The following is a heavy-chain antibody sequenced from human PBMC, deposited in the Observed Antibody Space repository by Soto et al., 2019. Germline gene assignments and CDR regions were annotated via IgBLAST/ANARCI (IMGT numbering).Heavy chain of an antibody. D-gene: IGHD6-19*01. CDR3: ARPYGTGCYIPFNI. CDR1: GCSISAYY. V-gene: IGHV4-59*08. Sequence: PSETLSLTCTVSGCSISAYYWSWVRQPPGTGLEWIGYIYYSGSTNYNPSLKSRVTMSIDTSKNQFSLTLSSVTAADTAVYFCARPYGTGCYIPFNICGHETMLTLSS. J-gene: IGHJ3*02. CDR2: IYYSGST.